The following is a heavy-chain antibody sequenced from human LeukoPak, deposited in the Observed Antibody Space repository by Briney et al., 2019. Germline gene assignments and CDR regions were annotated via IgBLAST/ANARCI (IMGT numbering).Heavy chain of an antibody. V-gene: IGHV1-8*01. CDR1: GYTFTSYD. J-gene: IGHJ3*02. Sequence: ASVKVSCKASGYTFTSYDINWVRQATGQGVEWMGWMNPNSGNTGYAQKFQGRVTMTRNTSISTAYMELSSLRSEDTAVYYCARAWEQWVDDAFDIWGQGTMVTVSS. CDR2: MNPNSGNT. D-gene: IGHD6-19*01. CDR3: ARAWEQWVDDAFDI.